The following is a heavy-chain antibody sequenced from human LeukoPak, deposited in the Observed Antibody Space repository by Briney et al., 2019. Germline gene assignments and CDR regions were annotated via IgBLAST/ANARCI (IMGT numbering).Heavy chain of an antibody. CDR3: ATPSRGDWPYYYYYGMDV. CDR2: LTDSGGTT. D-gene: IGHD2-21*02. CDR1: GFTFGNYA. V-gene: IGHV3-23*01. Sequence: GGSLRLSCVASGFTFGNYAMGWLRQAPGRRPEWVSSLTDSGGTTYYVDSVKGRFAISRDNSKNTLYLHMNSLRAEDTAVYYCATPSRGDWPYYYYYGMDVWGQGTTVTVSS. J-gene: IGHJ6*02.